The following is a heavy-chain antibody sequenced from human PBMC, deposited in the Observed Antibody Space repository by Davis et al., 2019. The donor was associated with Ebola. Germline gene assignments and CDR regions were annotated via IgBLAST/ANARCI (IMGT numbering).Heavy chain of an antibody. D-gene: IGHD5-18*01. CDR2: ISWSGTT. V-gene: IGHV3-9*01. CDR3: AKTRGYRLYYFQY. Sequence: SLKISCAASGFRFDAYAMHWVRQAPGKGLEWVSSISWSGTTGYVDSVMGRFTISRDNSKNSLYLQMNNLRSEDTALYFCAKTRGYRLYYFQYWGQGTRVTVSS. J-gene: IGHJ4*02. CDR1: GFRFDAYA.